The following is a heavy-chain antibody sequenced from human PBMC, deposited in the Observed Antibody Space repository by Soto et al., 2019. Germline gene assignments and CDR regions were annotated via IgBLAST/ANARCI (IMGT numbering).Heavy chain of an antibody. CDR3: ARGHEYGGNSDAYDT. V-gene: IGHV1-69*14. Sequence: QVQLVQSGAEVKKPGSSVKVACKASGGTFSTSSINWLRQAPGQRPEWMGNILPIFGTADYAQKFRDRVTIPADKSANPAYMELRSLFSEDAAVYYCARGHEYGGNSDAYDTWGQGTVVTVSS. D-gene: IGHD4-17*01. J-gene: IGHJ3*02. CDR1: GGTFSTSS. CDR2: ILPIFGTA.